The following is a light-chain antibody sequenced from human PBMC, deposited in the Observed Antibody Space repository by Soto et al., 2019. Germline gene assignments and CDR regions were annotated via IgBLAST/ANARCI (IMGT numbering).Light chain of an antibody. J-gene: IGLJ1*01. CDR3: SSYTSSSTRV. CDR2: EVS. CDR1: SSDVGAYDY. V-gene: IGLV2-14*03. Sequence: QSVLTQPASVSGSPGQSITISCTGTSSDVGAYDYVSWYQQHPDKAPKLMIYEVSNRPSGVSNRVSGSKSVNTATLTISGLQADDGADYYCSSYTSSSTRVFGTGTKVTVL.